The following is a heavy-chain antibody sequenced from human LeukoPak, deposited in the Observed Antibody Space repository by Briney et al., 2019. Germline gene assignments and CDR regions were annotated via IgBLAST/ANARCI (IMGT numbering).Heavy chain of an antibody. CDR2: FDPEDGET. J-gene: IGHJ6*03. D-gene: IGHD6-6*01. V-gene: IGHV1-24*01. CDR3: AKGTHIAARNYYYYYMDV. CDR1: GYTLTELS. Sequence: ASVKVSCKVSGYTLTELSMHWVRQAPGKGLEWMGGFDPEDGETIYAQKFQGRVTMTEDTSTDTAYMELSSLRSEDTAVYYCAKGTHIAARNYYYYYMDVWGKGTTVTVSS.